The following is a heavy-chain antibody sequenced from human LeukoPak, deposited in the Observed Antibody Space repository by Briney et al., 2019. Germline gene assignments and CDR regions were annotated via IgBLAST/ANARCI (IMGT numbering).Heavy chain of an antibody. CDR3: ARLRLSGGSFSVGWFDP. Sequence: PSGTLSLTCTVSDEVITSNNWWSWVRQSPEKGLEWIGEIFHSGTTRYKASLESRVTMLLDKSKNQFSLRLNSVTAADTAVYFCARLRLSGGSFSVGWFDPWGQGIQVTVSS. CDR1: DEVITSNNW. J-gene: IGHJ5*02. V-gene: IGHV4-4*02. CDR2: IFHSGTT. D-gene: IGHD1-26*01.